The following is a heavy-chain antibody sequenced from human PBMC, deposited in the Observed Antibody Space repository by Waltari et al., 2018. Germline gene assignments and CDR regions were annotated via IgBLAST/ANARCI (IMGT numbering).Heavy chain of an antibody. CDR3: AKGSSLTIFGVVRIYPHHYYGMDV. D-gene: IGHD3-3*01. V-gene: IGHV3-23*01. J-gene: IGHJ6*02. CDR2: ISGSGGST. CDR1: GFTFRSYA. Sequence: EVQLLESGGGLVQPGGSLRLSCAASGFTFRSYAMSWVRQAPGKGLEWVSAISGSGGSTYYADSVKGRFTISRDNSKNTLYLQMNSLRAEDTAVYYCAKGSSLTIFGVVRIYPHHYYGMDVWGQGTTVTVSS.